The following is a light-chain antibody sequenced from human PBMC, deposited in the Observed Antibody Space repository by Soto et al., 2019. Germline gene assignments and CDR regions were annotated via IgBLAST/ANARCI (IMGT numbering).Light chain of an antibody. V-gene: IGLV2-14*01. CDR2: QVT. CDR1: SSDLAIYNY. CDR3: CSYTDSSNYV. J-gene: IGLJ1*01. Sequence: QSVLTQPASVSGSPGQSITISCTGTSSDLAIYNYVSWYQQQPGKAPKLIIYQVTNRPSGVSNRFSGSRSGNTASLTISGLQAEDEADYYCCSYTDSSNYVFGTRTKV.